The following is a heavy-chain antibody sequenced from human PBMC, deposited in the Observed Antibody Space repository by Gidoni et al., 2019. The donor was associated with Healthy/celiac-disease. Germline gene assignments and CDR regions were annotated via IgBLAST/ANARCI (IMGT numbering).Heavy chain of an antibody. CDR3: ARDRDGSTGGMDV. CDR2: ISYDGSNK. V-gene: IGHV3-30*04. D-gene: IGHD3-10*01. Sequence: QVQLVESGGGVVQPGRSLRPSCAASGFTFSSYAMHWVRQAPGKGLEWVAVISYDGSNKYYADSVKGRFTISRDNSKNTLYLQMNSLRAEDTAVYYCARDRDGSTGGMDVWGQGTTVTVSS. J-gene: IGHJ6*02. CDR1: GFTFSSYA.